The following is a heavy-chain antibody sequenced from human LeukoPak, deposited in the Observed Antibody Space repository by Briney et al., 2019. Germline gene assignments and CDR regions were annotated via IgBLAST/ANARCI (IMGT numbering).Heavy chain of an antibody. CDR2: ISAYNGNT. CDR1: GYTFTSYG. CDR3: ARDCGSYYYYGMDV. V-gene: IGHV1-18*01. J-gene: IGHJ6*02. Sequence: GASVKVSCKASGYTFTSYGISWVRQAPGQGLEWMGWISAYNGNTNYAQKLQGRVTMTTDTSTSTAYMELRSLRSDDTAVYYCARDCGSYYYYGMDVWGQGTTVTVSS. D-gene: IGHD2-15*01.